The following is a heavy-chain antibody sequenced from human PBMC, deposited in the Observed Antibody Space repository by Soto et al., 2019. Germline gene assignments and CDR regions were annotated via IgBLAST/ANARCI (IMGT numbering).Heavy chain of an antibody. Sequence: EVQLVESGGGLVQPGGSLRLSCAASRFTFSSYSMNWVRQAPGKGLEWVSYISSSSSTIYYADSVKGRFTISRDNAKNSLYLQMNSLRDEDTAVYYCASAIMDNYYDSGGYLRWGQGTLVTVSS. D-gene: IGHD3-22*01. CDR3: ASAIMDNYYDSGGYLR. CDR2: ISSSSSTI. V-gene: IGHV3-48*02. J-gene: IGHJ4*02. CDR1: RFTFSSYS.